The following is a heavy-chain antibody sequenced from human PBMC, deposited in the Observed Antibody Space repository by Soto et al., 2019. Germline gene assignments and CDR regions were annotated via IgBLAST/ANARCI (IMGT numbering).Heavy chain of an antibody. V-gene: IGHV5-10-1*01. CDR2: IDPSDSYT. D-gene: IGHD3-10*01. CDR1: GHTFSTYW. J-gene: IGHJ6*02. Sequence: GESLKISCRRSGHTFSTYWIKSVRQMSGKGLEWMGRIDPSDSYTNYSPSFQGHVTISADKSISTAYLQWSSLKASDTAMYYCARYNDPTDGLRVWFGSGGMDVWGQGTTVTVSS. CDR3: ARYNDPTDGLRVWFGSGGMDV.